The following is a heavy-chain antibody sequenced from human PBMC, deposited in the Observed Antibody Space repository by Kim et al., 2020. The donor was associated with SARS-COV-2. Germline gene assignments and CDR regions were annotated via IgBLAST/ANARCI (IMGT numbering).Heavy chain of an antibody. V-gene: IGHV4-34*01. J-gene: IGHJ4*02. D-gene: IGHD3-16*02. CDR1: NGSFGGYY. Sequence: SETLSLTCAVYNGSFGGYYWSWIRQPPGKGLEWIGEINHNGITSYNPSLKSRLTASVDTSRNQFSLNLKSVTGADTAVYYCAGAKDTDDVWGTYRFFDSWGQGFLVTVSS. CDR2: INHNGIT. CDR3: AGAKDTDDVWGTYRFFDS.